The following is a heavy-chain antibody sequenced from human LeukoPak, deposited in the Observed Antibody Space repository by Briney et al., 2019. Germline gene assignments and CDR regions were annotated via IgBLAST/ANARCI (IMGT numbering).Heavy chain of an antibody. CDR2: INPSGGST. J-gene: IGHJ4*02. CDR3: ARGGHTPHAVKWYLDY. D-gene: IGHD1-26*01. CDR1: GYTFTSYY. Sequence: GASVKVSCKASGYTFTSYYMHWVRQAPGQGLEWMGIINPSGGSTSYAQKFQGRVTMTRDMSTSTVYMELSSLRSEDTAVYYCARGGHTPHAVKWYLDYWGQGTLVTVSS. V-gene: IGHV1-46*01.